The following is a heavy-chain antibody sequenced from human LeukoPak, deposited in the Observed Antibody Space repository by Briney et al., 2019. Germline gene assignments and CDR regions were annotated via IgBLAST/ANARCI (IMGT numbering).Heavy chain of an antibody. CDR3: IVFGGSNH. D-gene: IGHD4-23*01. J-gene: IGHJ5*02. V-gene: IGHV3-53*01. CDR1: GLTGSHNY. Sequence: GGSLRPSCAASGLTGSHNYVSWVRQAPGKGLEWVSAIHTSGDTCYADSVKGRFTISRDTSKNTLYLQINSLRVEDTAVYYCIVFGGSNHWGQGTLVTVSS. CDR2: IHTSGDT.